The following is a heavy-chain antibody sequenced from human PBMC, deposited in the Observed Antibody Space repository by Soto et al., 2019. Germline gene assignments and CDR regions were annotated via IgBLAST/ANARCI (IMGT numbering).Heavy chain of an antibody. J-gene: IGHJ4*02. V-gene: IGHV1-18*01. Sequence: WASVKVSCKASGYTFTSYGISWVRQAPGQGLEWMGWISAYNGNTNYAQKLQGRVTMTTDTSTSTAYMELRSLRSDDTAVYYCARGDYYDSSGYYFGPFDYWGQGTLVTVSS. CDR1: GYTFTSYG. CDR3: ARGDYYDSSGYYFGPFDY. CDR2: ISAYNGNT. D-gene: IGHD3-22*01.